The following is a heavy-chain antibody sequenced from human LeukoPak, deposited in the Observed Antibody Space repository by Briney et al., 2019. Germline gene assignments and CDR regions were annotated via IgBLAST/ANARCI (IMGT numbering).Heavy chain of an antibody. Sequence: GASVKVSCKASGYTFTSYGISWVRQAPGRGLEWMGWISAYNGNTNYAQKLQGRVTMTTDTSTSTAYMELRSLRSDDTAVYYCARAYYGSGENWFDPWGQGTLVTVSS. CDR1: GYTFTSYG. J-gene: IGHJ5*02. CDR3: ARAYYGSGENWFDP. V-gene: IGHV1-18*01. CDR2: ISAYNGNT. D-gene: IGHD3-10*01.